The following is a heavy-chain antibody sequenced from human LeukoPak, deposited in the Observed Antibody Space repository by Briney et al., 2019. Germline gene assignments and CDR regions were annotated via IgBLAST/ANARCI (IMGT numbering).Heavy chain of an antibody. CDR1: GFTFSSYA. V-gene: IGHV3-23*01. Sequence: PGGSLRLSCAASGFTFSSYAMSWVRQAPGKGLEWVSTISGGGDAAYYADSVKGRFTISRDNSKNTLYLQMNSLRAEDTAVYYCSRKYDSSGYFDYWGRGTLVTVSS. CDR2: ISGGGDAA. CDR3: SRKYDSSGYFDY. D-gene: IGHD3-22*01. J-gene: IGHJ4*02.